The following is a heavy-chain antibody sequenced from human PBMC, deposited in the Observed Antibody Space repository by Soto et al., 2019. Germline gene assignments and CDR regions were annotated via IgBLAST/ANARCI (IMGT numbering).Heavy chain of an antibody. D-gene: IGHD6-13*01. V-gene: IGHV3-23*01. CDR2: ISGSGGST. Sequence: EVQLLESGGGLVQPGGSPRLSCAASGFTFSSYAMSWVRQAPGKGLEWVSAISGSGGSTYYADSVKGRFTISRDNSKNTLYPQMNSLRAEDTAVYYCAKGGLYSSSWYGLDYYYYMDVWGKGTTVTVSS. CDR1: GFTFSSYA. CDR3: AKGGLYSSSWYGLDYYYYMDV. J-gene: IGHJ6*03.